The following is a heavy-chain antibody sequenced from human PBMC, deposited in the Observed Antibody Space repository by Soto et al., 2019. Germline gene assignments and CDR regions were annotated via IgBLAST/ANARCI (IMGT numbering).Heavy chain of an antibody. V-gene: IGHV3-23*01. D-gene: IGHD3-10*01. CDR1: GFTFSTYA. CDR3: AKGHYGSGTSLDY. Sequence: EVQLLESGGGLVQPGGSLRLSCAASGFTFSTYAMSWVRQAPGKGLEWVSAISGSGGSTYYADSVKGRFTISRDNSQNTLYLQMNSLRAEDTAVYYCAKGHYGSGTSLDYWGQGTLVTVSS. J-gene: IGHJ4*02. CDR2: ISGSGGST.